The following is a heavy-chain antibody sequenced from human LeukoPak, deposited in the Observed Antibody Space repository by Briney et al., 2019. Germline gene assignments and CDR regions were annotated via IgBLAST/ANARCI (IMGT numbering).Heavy chain of an antibody. Sequence: GGSLRLSCAASGLTFSDYEMSWVRQAPGKGLEWVSYISSSGSTIYYADSVKGRFTISRDNAKNSLYLQMNSLRAEDTAVYYCATLGRRDYPSDYWGQGTLVTVSS. D-gene: IGHD4-17*01. CDR3: ATLGRRDYPSDY. J-gene: IGHJ4*02. CDR2: ISSSGSTI. V-gene: IGHV3-48*03. CDR1: GLTFSDYE.